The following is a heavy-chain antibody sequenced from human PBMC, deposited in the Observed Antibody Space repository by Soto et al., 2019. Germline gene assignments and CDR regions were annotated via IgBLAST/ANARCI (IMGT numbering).Heavy chain of an antibody. CDR2: MNPNSGNT. J-gene: IGHJ6*03. CDR3: ASDSGSGGDYYYYYMDV. V-gene: IGHV1-8*01. D-gene: IGHD3-10*01. Sequence: QVQLVQSGAEVKKPGASVKVSCKASGYTFTSYDINWVRQATGQGLEWMGWMNPNSGNTGYAQKLQGRVTMTRNTSKSTAYMELSSLRSEDTAVYYCASDSGSGGDYYYYYMDVWGKGTTVTVSS. CDR1: GYTFTSYD.